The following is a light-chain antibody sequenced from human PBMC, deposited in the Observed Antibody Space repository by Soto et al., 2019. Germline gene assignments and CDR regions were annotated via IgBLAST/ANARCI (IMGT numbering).Light chain of an antibody. V-gene: IGLV2-14*01. CDR3: SSYTLINSYG. CDR2: EVT. J-gene: IGLJ1*01. Sequence: QSALTQPASVSGSPGQSITISCTGTSSDVGGYNYVSWYQHHPGKAPKLMSFEVTSRPSGVSNRFSGSKSGNTASLTISGLQAEDEADYYCSSYTLINSYGFGTGTRAPS. CDR1: SSDVGGYNY.